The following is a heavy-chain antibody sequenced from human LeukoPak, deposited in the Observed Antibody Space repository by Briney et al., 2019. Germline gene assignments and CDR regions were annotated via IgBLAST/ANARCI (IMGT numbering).Heavy chain of an antibody. CDR1: GFTVSSND. J-gene: IGHJ6*03. CDR2: IYSGGNT. D-gene: IGHD3-22*01. V-gene: IGHV3-53*05. CDR3: AKDGLGYDSHYYYMDV. Sequence: GGSLRLSCAASGFTVSSNDMSWVRQAPGKGLECVSLIYSGGNTYYADSVKGRFTISRDNSKNTLYLQMNSLRAEDTAVYYCAKDGLGYDSHYYYMDVWGKGTTVTISS.